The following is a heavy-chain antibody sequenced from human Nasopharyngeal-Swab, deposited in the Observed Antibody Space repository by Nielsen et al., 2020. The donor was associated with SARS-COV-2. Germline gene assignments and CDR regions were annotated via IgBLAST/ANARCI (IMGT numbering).Heavy chain of an antibody. CDR1: GGSISSGSYY. CDR2: IYTSGST. CDR3: ARDNFGVGISMDV. Sequence: SETLSPTCTVSGGSISSGSYYWCWIRQPAGKGLEWIGRIYTSGSTNYNPSLKSRVTMSVDTSKNQFSLKLSSVTAADTAVYYRARDNFGVGISMDVWGQGTTVTVSS. V-gene: IGHV4-61*02. J-gene: IGHJ6*02. D-gene: IGHD3-3*01.